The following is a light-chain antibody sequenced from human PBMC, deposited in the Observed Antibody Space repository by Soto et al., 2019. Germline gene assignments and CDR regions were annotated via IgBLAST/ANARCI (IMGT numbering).Light chain of an antibody. CDR3: IQTLQSPVT. J-gene: IGKJ4*01. CDR1: QSLLHSNGHNC. CDR2: LGS. Sequence: DIVMTQSPVSLPVTPGEPASISCRSSQSLLHSNGHNCLDWYLQKPGQSPQLLIYLGSNRASGVPDRFSGSGSGTVFTLKISRVEAEDVGVYYCIQTLQSPVTFGGGTKVEIK. V-gene: IGKV2-28*01.